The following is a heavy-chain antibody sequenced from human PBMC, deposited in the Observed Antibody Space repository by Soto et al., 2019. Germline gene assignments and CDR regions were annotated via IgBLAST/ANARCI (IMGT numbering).Heavy chain of an antibody. Sequence: QVQLVQSGAEVKKPGSSVKVSCKASGGTFSSYAISWVRQAPGQGLAWMGGIIPIFGTANYAQKCQGRVTITADESPSTAYMELSSLRSEDTAVYYCARGKRTPYTANYYYGMDVWGQGPTVPVSS. J-gene: IGHJ6*02. V-gene: IGHV1-69*01. CDR3: ARGKRTPYTANYYYGMDV. D-gene: IGHD3-16*01. CDR1: GGTFSSYA. CDR2: IIPIFGTA.